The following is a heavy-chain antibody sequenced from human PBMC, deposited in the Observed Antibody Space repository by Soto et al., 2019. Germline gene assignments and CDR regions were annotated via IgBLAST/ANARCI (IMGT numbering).Heavy chain of an antibody. J-gene: IGHJ6*02. D-gene: IGHD4-4*01. CDR3: ARGGGGYSNYGPYYYYGMDV. CDR1: WFTVSSNY. V-gene: IGHV3-53*01. CDR2: IYSGGST. Sequence: GSLRLSCASSWFTVSSNYMSWVRQAPGKGLEWVSVIYSGGSTYYAYSVKGRFTISRDNSKNTLYLQMNSLRAEDTAVYYCARGGGGYSNYGPYYYYGMDVWGQGTTVTVSS.